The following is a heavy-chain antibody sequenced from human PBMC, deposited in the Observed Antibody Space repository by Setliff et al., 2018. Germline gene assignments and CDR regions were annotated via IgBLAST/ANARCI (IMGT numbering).Heavy chain of an antibody. V-gene: IGHV4-34*01. CDR3: AREGGGNSGGFDY. CDR2: IDHRGNT. J-gene: IGHJ4*02. Sequence: SETLSLTCDVSGGSFTGYLWTWVRQPPGRGLEWIGGIDHRGNTNYNLSLTSRVTISVDSSRRQFSLKLSSVTAVDTAVYYCAREGGGNSGGFDYWGQGTLVTVSS. D-gene: IGHD2-21*02. CDR1: GGSFTGYL.